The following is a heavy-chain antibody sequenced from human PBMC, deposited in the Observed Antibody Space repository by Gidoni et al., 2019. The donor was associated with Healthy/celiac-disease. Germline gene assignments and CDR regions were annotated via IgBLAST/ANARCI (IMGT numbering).Heavy chain of an antibody. D-gene: IGHD6-13*01. CDR3: ARDLLSSSSWYEHYYYGMDV. J-gene: IGHJ6*02. V-gene: IGHV1-69*09. Sequence: QVQLVQSGAEVKKPGSSVKVSCKAAGGTFSSYAISWVRQAPGQGLEWMGRIIPILGIANYAQKFQGRVTITADKSTSTAYMELSSLRSEDTAVYYCARDLLSSSSWYEHYYYGMDVWGQGTTVTVSS. CDR2: IIPILGIA. CDR1: GGTFSSYA.